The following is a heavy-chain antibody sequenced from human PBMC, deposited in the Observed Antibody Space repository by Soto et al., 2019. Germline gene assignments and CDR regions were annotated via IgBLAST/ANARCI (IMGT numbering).Heavy chain of an antibody. V-gene: IGHV4-59*08. CDR3: ARHLKFPLRFIPGSLFEY. J-gene: IGHJ4*02. CDR2: IYYSGST. Sequence: SETLSLTCSVSGGPISGYYWSWIRQPPGKGLEWIGYIYYSGSTNYNPSLKSRVTISVDTSKNQFSLKLSSVTAADTAVYYCARHLKFPLRFIPGSLFEYWGQGTLVTVSS. CDR1: GGPISGYY. D-gene: IGHD3-3*01.